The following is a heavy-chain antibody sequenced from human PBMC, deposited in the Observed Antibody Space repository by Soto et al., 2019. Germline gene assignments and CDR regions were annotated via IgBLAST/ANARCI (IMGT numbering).Heavy chain of an antibody. J-gene: IGHJ5*02. V-gene: IGHV1-8*01. CDR2: MNPNSGHT. CDR1: GYTFTSHD. D-gene: IGHD3-16*01. CDR3: ASDMSTP. Sequence: QVQLVQSGAEVKKPGASVKVSCKASGYTFTSHDINWMRQTTGQGLEWMGWMNPNSGHTNSAQKFHGRVTMTRDTSINTAYMELTNLRSEDTAIYYCASDMSTPWGQGTLVTVSS.